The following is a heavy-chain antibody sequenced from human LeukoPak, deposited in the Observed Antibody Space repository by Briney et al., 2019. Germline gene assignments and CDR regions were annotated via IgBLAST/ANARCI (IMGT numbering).Heavy chain of an antibody. D-gene: IGHD3-22*01. V-gene: IGHV1-2*04. CDR1: GYTFTGYY. CDR2: INPNSGGT. Sequence: ASVKVSCKASGYTFTGYYMHWVRQAPGQGLEWMGWINPNSGGTNYAQKFQGWVTMTRDTSISTAYMELSRLRSDDTAVYYCARLTGPGYYDSSGYPDRFDYWGQGTLVTVSS. J-gene: IGHJ4*02. CDR3: ARLTGPGYYDSSGYPDRFDY.